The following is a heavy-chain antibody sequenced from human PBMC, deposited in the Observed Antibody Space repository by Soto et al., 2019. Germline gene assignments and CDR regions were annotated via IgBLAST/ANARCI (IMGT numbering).Heavy chain of an antibody. CDR3: ARQWLVNNVAFDI. J-gene: IGHJ3*02. CDR1: GFTFSDYY. CDR2: ISSSGSTI. D-gene: IGHD6-19*01. Sequence: GGSLRLSCASSGFTFSDYYMSWIRQAPGKGLEWVSYISSSGSTIYYADSVKGRFTISRDNAKNSLYLQMNSLRAEDTAVYYCARQWLVNNVAFDIWGQGTMVTVSS. V-gene: IGHV3-11*01.